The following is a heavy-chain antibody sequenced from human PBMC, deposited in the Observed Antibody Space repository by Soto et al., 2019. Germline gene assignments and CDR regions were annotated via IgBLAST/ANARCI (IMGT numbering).Heavy chain of an antibody. CDR3: ARHGVYNRRFDY. CDR2: IYYSGST. CDR1: GGSISSSSYY. D-gene: IGHD2-8*01. J-gene: IGHJ4*02. Sequence: SETLSLTCTVSGGSISSSSYYWGWIRQPPGKGLEWIGSIYYSGSTYYNPSLKSRVTISVDTSKNQFSLKLSSVTAADTAVYYCARHGVYNRRFDYWGQGTLVTVSS. V-gene: IGHV4-39*01.